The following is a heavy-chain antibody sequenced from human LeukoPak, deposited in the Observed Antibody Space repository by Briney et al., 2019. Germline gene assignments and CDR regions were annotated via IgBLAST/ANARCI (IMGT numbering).Heavy chain of an antibody. Sequence: PGGSLRLSCAASGFTFSSYAMSWVRQAPGKGLEWVSAISGSGGSTYYADSVKGRFTISRDNSKNTLYLQMNSLRAEDTAVYCCANPGGVYYYDSSGYPTSGSWGQGTLVTVSS. CDR2: ISGSGGST. J-gene: IGHJ5*02. CDR3: ANPGGVYYYDSSGYPTSGS. CDR1: GFTFSSYA. D-gene: IGHD3-22*01. V-gene: IGHV3-23*01.